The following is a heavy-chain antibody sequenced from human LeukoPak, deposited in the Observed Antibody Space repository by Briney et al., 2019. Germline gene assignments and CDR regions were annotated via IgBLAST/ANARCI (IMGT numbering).Heavy chain of an antibody. Sequence: ASVKVSCKASGYTFTGYYMHWLRQAPGQGLEWMGWINPNSGGTNYAQKFQGRVTMTRDTSISTAYMELSRLRSDDTAVYYCASGLTYGDYLANWYYFDYWGQGALVTVSS. CDR3: ASGLTYGDYLANWYYFDY. CDR1: GYTFTGYY. CDR2: INPNSGGT. V-gene: IGHV1-2*02. D-gene: IGHD4-17*01. J-gene: IGHJ4*02.